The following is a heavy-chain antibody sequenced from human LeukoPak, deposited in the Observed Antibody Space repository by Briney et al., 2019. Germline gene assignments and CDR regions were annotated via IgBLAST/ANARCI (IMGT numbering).Heavy chain of an antibody. D-gene: IGHD5-24*01. Sequence: RPGGSLRLPCAASGFTFSSYAMSWVRQAPGKGLEWVSAISGSGGSTYYADSVKGRFTISRDNSKNTLYLQMNSLRAEDTAVYYCAKARDGYPSGWFDPWGQGTLVTVSS. J-gene: IGHJ5*02. CDR1: GFTFSSYA. CDR2: ISGSGGST. V-gene: IGHV3-23*01. CDR3: AKARDGYPSGWFDP.